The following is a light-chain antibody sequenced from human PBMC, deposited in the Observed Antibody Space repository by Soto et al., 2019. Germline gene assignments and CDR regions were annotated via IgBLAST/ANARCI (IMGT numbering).Light chain of an antibody. CDR3: HQYNNWLALT. Sequence: EIVMTQSPATLSVSPGERATLSCRASQTVSSNLAWYQQKPGQAPRLLIYDASTRATGIPVRFRGSGSGTEFTLTISSLQSEASSVYYGHQYNNWLALTFGGGTKVEIK. CDR1: QTVSSN. J-gene: IGKJ4*01. CDR2: DAS. V-gene: IGKV3-15*01.